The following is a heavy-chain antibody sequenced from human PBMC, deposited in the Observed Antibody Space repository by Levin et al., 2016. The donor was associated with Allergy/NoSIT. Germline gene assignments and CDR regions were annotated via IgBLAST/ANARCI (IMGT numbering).Heavy chain of an antibody. J-gene: IGHJ6*02. CDR3: ATPAPITMVRGVDDLVYYYGMDV. V-gene: IGHV1-2*02. CDR2: INPNSGGT. D-gene: IGHD3-10*01. Sequence: ASVKVSCKASGYTFTGYYMHWVRQAPGQGLEWMGWINPNSGGTNYAQKFQGRVTMTRDTSTSTVYMELSSLRSEDTAVYYCATPAPITMVRGVDDLVYYYGMDVWGQGTTVTVSS. CDR1: GYTFTGYY.